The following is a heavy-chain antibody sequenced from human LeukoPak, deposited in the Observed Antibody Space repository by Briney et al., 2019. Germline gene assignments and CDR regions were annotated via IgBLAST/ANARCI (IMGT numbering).Heavy chain of an antibody. CDR3: ARSPQADY. J-gene: IGHJ4*02. CDR2: ISNDGNNK. CDR1: GFSFRSYA. V-gene: IGHV3-30-3*01. Sequence: GRSLRLSCAASGFSFRSYAMYWVRQARGKGLEWVAVISNDGNNKYYADSVKGRFTISRDNSKNTLYLQLTSLRAEDTAVYYCARSPQADYWGQGTLVTVSS.